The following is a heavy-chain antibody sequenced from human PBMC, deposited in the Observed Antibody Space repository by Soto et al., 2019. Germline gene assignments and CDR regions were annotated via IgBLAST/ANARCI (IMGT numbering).Heavy chain of an antibody. Sequence: SGPTLVNPTQTLTLTCTFSGFSLSTSGMCVSWIRQPPGKALEWLAHIDWEDDKFYSISLKTRLTISKDTSKNQVVLTMTNMDPVDTATYYCARIPNGDYVDYWGQGTLVTVFS. CDR2: IDWEDDK. D-gene: IGHD2-8*01. CDR3: ARIPNGDYVDY. CDR1: GFSLSTSGMC. J-gene: IGHJ4*02. V-gene: IGHV2-70*17.